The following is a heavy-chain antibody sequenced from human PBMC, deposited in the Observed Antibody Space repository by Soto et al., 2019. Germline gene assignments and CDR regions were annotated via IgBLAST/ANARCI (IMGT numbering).Heavy chain of an antibody. Sequence: EVQLLASGGGLVQPGGSLRLSCAASGFTFSNHAMSWVRQAPGKGLEWVSSIGDSGDSIVYADSVKGRFTISRDNSKNTLYLQMNSLRVEDTATYFCAKTVVVVGATLGWLDPWGQGTLVTVSS. CDR1: GFTFSNHA. V-gene: IGHV3-23*01. CDR2: IGDSGDSI. J-gene: IGHJ5*02. D-gene: IGHD2-15*01. CDR3: AKTVVVVGATLGWLDP.